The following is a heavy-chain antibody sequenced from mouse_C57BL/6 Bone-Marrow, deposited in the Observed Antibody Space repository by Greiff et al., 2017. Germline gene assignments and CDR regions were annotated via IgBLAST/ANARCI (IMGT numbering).Heavy chain of an antibody. CDR1: GYTFTSYW. J-gene: IGHJ2*01. CDR3: TRDYYGSLY. D-gene: IGHD1-1*01. V-gene: IGHV1-5*01. CDR2: IYPGNSDT. Sequence: VQLQQSGTVLARPGASVKMSCKTSGYTFTSYWMHWVKQRPGQGLEWIGAIYPGNSDTSYNQKFKGKAKLTAGTSASTAYMELSSLTNEDSAVYYCTRDYYGSLYWGQGTTLTVSS.